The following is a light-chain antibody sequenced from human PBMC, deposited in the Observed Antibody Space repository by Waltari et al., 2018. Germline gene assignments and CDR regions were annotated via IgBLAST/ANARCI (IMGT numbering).Light chain of an antibody. CDR1: SSDVGGYTY. CDR3: SSYTSSSTFV. V-gene: IGLV2-14*01. J-gene: IGLJ1*01. CDR2: DVS. Sequence: QSALTQPASVSGSPGQSITIHSTGTSSDVGGYTYASCYQQHPGKAPKLMIYDVSKRPSGVSNRFSGSKSGNTASLTISGLQAEDEADYYCSSYTSSSTFVFGTGTKVTVL.